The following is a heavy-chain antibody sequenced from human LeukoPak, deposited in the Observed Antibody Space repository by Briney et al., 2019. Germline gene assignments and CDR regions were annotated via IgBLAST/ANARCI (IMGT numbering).Heavy chain of an antibody. J-gene: IGHJ6*03. Sequence: APVKVSCKASGYTFTSYGISWVRQAPGQGLEWMGWISAYNGNTNYAQKLQGRVTMTTDTSTSTAYMELRSLRSDDTAVYYCARDCYYDSSGSMVYYYMDVWGKGTTVTVSS. D-gene: IGHD3-22*01. CDR1: GYTFTSYG. CDR2: ISAYNGNT. CDR3: ARDCYYDSSGSMVYYYMDV. V-gene: IGHV1-18*01.